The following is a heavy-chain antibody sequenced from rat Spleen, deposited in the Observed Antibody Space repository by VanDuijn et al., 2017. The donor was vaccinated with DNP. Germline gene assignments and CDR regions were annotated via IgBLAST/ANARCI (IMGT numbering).Heavy chain of an antibody. CDR2: ISHDGSST. Sequence: EVQLVESGGDLVQPGRSLKLSCVASGFTFNNYWMTWIRQVPGKGLEWVAIISHDGSSTYYPDSVKGRFTISRDDAESSLQLQMNSLNSEDTATYYCAREQHYNFDYWGQGVMVTVSS. CDR3: AREQHYNFDY. J-gene: IGHJ2*01. V-gene: IGHV5-31*01. D-gene: IGHD1-1*01. CDR1: GFTFNNYW.